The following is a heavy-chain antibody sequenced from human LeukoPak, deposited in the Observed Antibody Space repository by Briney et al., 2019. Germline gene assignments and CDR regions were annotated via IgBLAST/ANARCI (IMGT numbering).Heavy chain of an antibody. D-gene: IGHD3-10*01. J-gene: IGHJ5*02. CDR3: ARGRYYYGSGSYGNWFDP. Sequence: SETLSLTCTVSGGSISSGGYYWSWIRQHPGKGLEWIGYIYYSGSTYYNPSLKSRVTISVGTSKNQFSLKLSSVTAADTAVYYCARGRYYYGSGSYGNWFDPWGQGTLVTVSS. CDR2: IYYSGST. V-gene: IGHV4-31*03. CDR1: GGSISSGGYY.